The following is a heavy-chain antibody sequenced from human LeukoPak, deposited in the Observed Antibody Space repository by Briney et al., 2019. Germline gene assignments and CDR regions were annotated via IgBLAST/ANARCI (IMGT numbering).Heavy chain of an antibody. CDR3: ANNRASLDY. D-gene: IGHD2/OR15-2a*01. CDR1: GFTFSNSG. CDR2: INQDGSEK. Sequence: AGRSLRLSCAASGFTFSNSGMSWVRQAPGKGLEWVANINQDGSEKNCVDSVKGRFTISRDNAKNSLYLQMNSLRAEDTAVYYCANNRASLDYWGQGTLVTVSS. J-gene: IGHJ4*02. V-gene: IGHV3-7*02.